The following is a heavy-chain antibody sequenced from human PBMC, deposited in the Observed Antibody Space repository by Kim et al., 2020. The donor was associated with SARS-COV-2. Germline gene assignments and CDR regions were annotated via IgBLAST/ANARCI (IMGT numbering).Heavy chain of an antibody. D-gene: IGHD3-9*01. CDR2: INAGNGNT. CDR3: ARERGRAAPHFDYYYYGMDV. CDR1: GYTFTSYA. J-gene: IGHJ6*02. Sequence: ASVKVSCKASGYTFTSYAMHWVRQAPGQRLEWMGWINAGNGNTKYSQKFQGRVTITRDTSASTAYMELSSLRSEDTAVYYCARERGRAAPHFDYYYYGMDVWGPGTTVTVSS. V-gene: IGHV1-3*01.